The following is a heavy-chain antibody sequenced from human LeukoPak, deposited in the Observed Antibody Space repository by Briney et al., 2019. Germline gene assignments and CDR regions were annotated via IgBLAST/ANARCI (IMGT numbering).Heavy chain of an antibody. J-gene: IGHJ5*02. CDR2: IYHSGST. V-gene: IGHV4-4*02. Sequence: SETLPLTCAVSGGSISSTNWWSWVRQPPGKGLEWIGEIYHSGSTNYNPSLKSRVTISVDKSKNQFSLNLSSVTAADTAVYYCAVYCGGDCYSGVNNWFDPWGQGTLVTVSS. D-gene: IGHD2-21*02. CDR3: AVYCGGDCYSGVNNWFDP. CDR1: GGSISSTNW.